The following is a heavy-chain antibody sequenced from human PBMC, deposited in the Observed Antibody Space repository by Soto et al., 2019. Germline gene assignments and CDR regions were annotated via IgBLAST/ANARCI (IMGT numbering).Heavy chain of an antibody. V-gene: IGHV1-69*01. CDR3: ASLNNWSSGDGRIDV. J-gene: IGHJ6*02. CDR2: IMPLYAKP. Sequence: QVQLVQSGAEVKKPGSSVKVSCKASGGTFNTYTISWVRQVPGQGLEWMGGIMPLYAKPTYAQPFLGRRTIAADEHTSTVNMELSSLRSEDTALYYCASLNNWSSGDGRIDVWGRGTAVSVSS. CDR1: GGTFNTYT. D-gene: IGHD1-26*01.